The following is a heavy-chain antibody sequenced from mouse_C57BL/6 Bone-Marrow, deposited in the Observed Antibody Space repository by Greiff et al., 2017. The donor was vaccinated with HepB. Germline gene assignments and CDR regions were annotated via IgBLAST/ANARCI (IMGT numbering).Heavy chain of an antibody. CDR1: GFTFSDFY. Sequence: EVKLVESGGGLVQSGRSLRLSCATSGFTFSDFYMEWVRQAPGKGLEWIAASRNKANDYTTEYSASVKGRFIVSRDTSQSILYLQMNALRAEDTAIYYCARDALSGGFDYWGQGTTLTVSS. CDR3: ARDALSGGFDY. J-gene: IGHJ2*01. CDR2: SRNKANDYTT. V-gene: IGHV7-1*01. D-gene: IGHD3-2*02.